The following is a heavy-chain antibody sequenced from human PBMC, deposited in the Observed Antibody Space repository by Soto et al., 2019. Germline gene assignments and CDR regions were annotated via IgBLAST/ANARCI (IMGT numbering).Heavy chain of an antibody. Sequence: LRLSCAASGFTFSDYYMSWIRQAPGKGLEWVSYISSSSSYTNYADSVKGRFTISRDNAKNSLYLQMNSLIAEDTAVYYCAGVTANWFDPWGQGTLVTVSS. CDR3: AGVTANWFDP. CDR1: GFTFSDYY. V-gene: IGHV3-11*06. D-gene: IGHD2-21*02. J-gene: IGHJ5*02. CDR2: ISSSSSYT.